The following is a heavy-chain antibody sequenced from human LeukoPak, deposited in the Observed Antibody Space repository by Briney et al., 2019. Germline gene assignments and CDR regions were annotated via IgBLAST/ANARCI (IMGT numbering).Heavy chain of an antibody. CDR3: ARGYGPGELDY. CDR1: GGSISSGGYS. CDR2: IYHSGST. D-gene: IGHD3-10*01. V-gene: IGHV4-30-2*01. Sequence: SETLPLTCAVSGGSISSGGYSWSWIRQPPGKGLEWIGYIYHSGSTYYNPSLKSRVTISVDRSKNQFSLKLSSVTAADTAVYYCARGYGPGELDYWGQGTLVTVSS. J-gene: IGHJ4*02.